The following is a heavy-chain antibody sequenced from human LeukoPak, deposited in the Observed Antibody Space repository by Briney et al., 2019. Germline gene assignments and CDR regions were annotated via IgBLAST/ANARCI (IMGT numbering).Heavy chain of an antibody. D-gene: IGHD3-22*01. CDR2: ISSSGSTI. CDR3: AAFKVNTPYDITMIVPEGFDY. CDR1: GFTFSDYY. V-gene: IGHV3-11*01. J-gene: IGHJ4*02. Sequence: GGSLRLSCAASGFTFSDYYMSWIRQAPGKGLEWVSYISSSGSTIYYADSVKGRFTISRDNAKNSLYLQMNSLRAEDTAVYYCAAFKVNTPYDITMIVPEGFDYWGQGTLVTVSS.